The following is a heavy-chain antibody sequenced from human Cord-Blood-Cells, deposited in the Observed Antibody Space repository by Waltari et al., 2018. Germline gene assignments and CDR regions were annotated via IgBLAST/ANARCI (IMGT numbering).Heavy chain of an antibody. V-gene: IGHV4-34*01. CDR3: ARARSSIAARPVNWFDP. CDR1: GGSFSGYS. Sequence: QVQLQQWGAGLLKPSETLSLTCAVYGGSFSGYSWSWIRQPPGKGLEWIGEINHSGSTNYNPSLKSRVTISVDTSKNQFSLKLSSVTAADTAVYYCARARSSIAARPVNWFDPWGQGTLVTVSS. CDR2: INHSGST. D-gene: IGHD6-6*01. J-gene: IGHJ5*02.